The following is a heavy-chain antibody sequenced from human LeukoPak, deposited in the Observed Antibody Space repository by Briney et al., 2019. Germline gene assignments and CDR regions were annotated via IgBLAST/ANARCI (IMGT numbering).Heavy chain of an antibody. D-gene: IGHD6-13*01. CDR2: IKSDGSST. CDR3: ARRAAALDAFDI. V-gene: IGHV3-74*01. Sequence: GGSLRLSCAASGFTFSSYWMHWVRQAPGKGLVWVSRIKSDGSSTTYADSVKGRFTISRDNAKNTLYLQMNSLRVEDTAVYYCARRAAALDAFDIWGQGTMVTVSS. J-gene: IGHJ3*02. CDR1: GFTFSSYW.